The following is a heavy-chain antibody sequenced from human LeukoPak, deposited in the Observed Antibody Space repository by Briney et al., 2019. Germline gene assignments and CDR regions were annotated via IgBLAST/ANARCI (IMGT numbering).Heavy chain of an antibody. J-gene: IGHJ4*02. CDR2: IYYSGST. V-gene: IGHV4-59*01. CDR3: ARDYYFDY. Sequence: SETLSLTCTVSGGSISSYYWSWIRQPPGKGLEWIGYIYYSGSTNYNPSLKSRVTISVDTSKNQFSLKLGSVTAADTAVYYCARDYYFDYWGQGTLVTVSS. CDR1: GGSISSYY.